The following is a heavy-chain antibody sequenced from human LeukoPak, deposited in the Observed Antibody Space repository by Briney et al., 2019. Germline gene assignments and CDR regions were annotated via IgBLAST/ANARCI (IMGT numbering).Heavy chain of an antibody. Sequence: SETLSLTCAVYGGSFSGYYWSWIRQPPGKGLEWIGEINHSGSTNYNPSLKSRVTISVDTSKNQFSLKLSSVTAADTAVYYCARHRRMFTNPTRFDYWGQGTLVTVSS. D-gene: IGHD3-10*02. V-gene: IGHV4-34*01. CDR1: GGSFSGYY. J-gene: IGHJ4*02. CDR2: INHSGST. CDR3: ARHRRMFTNPTRFDY.